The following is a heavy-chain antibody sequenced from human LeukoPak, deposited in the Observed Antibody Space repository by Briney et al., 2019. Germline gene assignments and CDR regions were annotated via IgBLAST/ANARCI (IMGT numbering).Heavy chain of an antibody. CDR1: GFTFSDYY. V-gene: IGHV3-23*01. D-gene: IGHD1/OR15-1a*01. CDR3: ARGGYNWDTDAGWFDP. J-gene: IGHJ5*02. Sequence: PGGSLRLSCAASGFTFSDYYMSWVRQVAGKGLEWVSGISGSGESKFYADSVKGRFTVSRDNSKNTLYLQMNSLRVEDTAVYYCARGGYNWDTDAGWFDPWGLGTLVTVSS. CDR2: ISGSGESK.